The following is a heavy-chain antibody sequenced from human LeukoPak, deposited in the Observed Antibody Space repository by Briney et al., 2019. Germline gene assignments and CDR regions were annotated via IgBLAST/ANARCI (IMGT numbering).Heavy chain of an antibody. CDR2: ISASGDGI. Sequence: GGSLRLSCAASGFTFGSHAMSWVRQAPGKGLEWVSAISASGDGIYYTDSVKGRFTMSRDNSKDTLYLQMNSLRADDTAVYYCAKTPGGAAGNRVFDHWGQGALVTVSS. D-gene: IGHD6-13*01. CDR3: AKTPGGAAGNRVFDH. J-gene: IGHJ4*02. CDR1: GFTFGSHA. V-gene: IGHV3-23*01.